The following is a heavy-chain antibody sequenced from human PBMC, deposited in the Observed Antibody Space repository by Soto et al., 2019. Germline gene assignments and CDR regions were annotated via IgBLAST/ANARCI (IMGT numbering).Heavy chain of an antibody. CDR2: IYYSAST. Sequence: SQTLSLTCTVSGGSISSYYWSWIRQPPGKGLEWIGYIYYSASTNYSPSLKSRVTISVDTSKNQFSLNLSSVTAADTAVYYCARGMTTVTTYDYWGQRTLVTVS. CDR1: GGSISSYY. V-gene: IGHV4-59*08. J-gene: IGHJ4*02. D-gene: IGHD4-4*01. CDR3: ARGMTTVTTYDY.